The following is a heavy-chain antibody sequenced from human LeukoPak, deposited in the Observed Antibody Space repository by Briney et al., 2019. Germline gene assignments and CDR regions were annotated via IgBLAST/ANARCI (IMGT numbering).Heavy chain of an antibody. J-gene: IGHJ6*02. V-gene: IGHV1-2*02. CDR2: INPNSGGT. CDR3: ARDLGYCSGGSCSYGMDV. D-gene: IGHD2-15*01. Sequence: GASVKVSCKASGYTFTGYYMHWVRQAPGQGLEWMGWINPNSGGTNYAQKFQGRVTMTRDTSISTAYMELSRLRSDDTAVYYCARDLGYCSGGSCSYGMDVWGQGTTVTVSS. CDR1: GYTFTGYY.